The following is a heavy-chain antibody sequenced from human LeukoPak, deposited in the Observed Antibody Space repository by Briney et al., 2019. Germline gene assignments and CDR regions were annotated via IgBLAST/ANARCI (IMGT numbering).Heavy chain of an antibody. CDR3: ARHDAADYYGSGSYKYYYYYYMDV. CDR1: GGSISSGGYS. Sequence: SETLSLTCAVSGGSISSGGYSWSWIRQLPGKGLEWIGYIYHSGSTYYNPSLKSRVTISVDRSKNQFSLKLSSVTAADTAVYYCARHDAADYYGSGSYKYYYYYYMDVWGKGTTVTVSS. V-gene: IGHV4-30-2*01. D-gene: IGHD3-10*01. J-gene: IGHJ6*03. CDR2: IYHSGST.